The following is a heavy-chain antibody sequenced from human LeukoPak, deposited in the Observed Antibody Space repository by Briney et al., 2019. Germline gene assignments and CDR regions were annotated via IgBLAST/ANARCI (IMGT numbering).Heavy chain of an antibody. CDR2: IRYDGSNK. CDR3: AKEGMIAGTTGFWFDP. Sequence: PGGSLRLSCAASGFTFSSYGMHWVRQAPGKGLEWVAFIRYDGSNKYYADSVKGRFTISRDNSKNTLYLQMNSLRAEDTAVYYCAKEGMIAGTTGFWFDPWGQGTLVTVSS. J-gene: IGHJ5*02. CDR1: GFTFSSYG. V-gene: IGHV3-30*02. D-gene: IGHD1-7*01.